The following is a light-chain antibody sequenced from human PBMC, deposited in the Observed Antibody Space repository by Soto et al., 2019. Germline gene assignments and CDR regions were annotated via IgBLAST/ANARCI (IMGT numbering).Light chain of an antibody. CDR2: LEGSGSY. CDR1: SGHSSYI. CDR3: EPWDINTHVV. J-gene: IGLJ2*01. V-gene: IGLV4-60*02. Sequence: QPVLTQSSSASASLGSSVKLTCPLSSGHSSYIIAWHQQQPGKAPRYLMKLEGSGSYNKRSGVPDRFSGSSSGADRYLTISNLQFEDEADYYCEPWDINTHVVFGGGTKLAVL.